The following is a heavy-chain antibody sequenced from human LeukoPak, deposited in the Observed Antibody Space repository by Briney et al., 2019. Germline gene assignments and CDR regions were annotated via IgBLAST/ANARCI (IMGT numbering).Heavy chain of an antibody. V-gene: IGHV3-74*03. Sequence: GGSLRLSCAASGFTFSSYWMHWVRQAPGKGVGWVSRINSDGRSITYADSVKGGFTISRDNAKNTLYLQMNSLGVEDTAVYYCAREGRVSGYDFDSWGQGTLVTVSS. J-gene: IGHJ4*02. CDR3: AREGRVSGYDFDS. CDR2: INSDGRSI. D-gene: IGHD5-12*01. CDR1: GFTFSSYW.